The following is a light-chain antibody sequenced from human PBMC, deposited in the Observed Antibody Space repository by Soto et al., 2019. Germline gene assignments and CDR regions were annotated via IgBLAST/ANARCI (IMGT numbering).Light chain of an antibody. Sequence: ILLTRSTSALASVPGGKVTLASRAIQYINTRLAWYQHRPGQAPRLLIYQTSFRAAGSPARFSAIGSLPLFTFSILYVQPYDVAHDFCSQRQRWTRTFGRGTKVDIK. CDR1: QYINTR. CDR3: SQRQRWTRT. CDR2: QTS. J-gene: IGKJ1*01. V-gene: IGKV3-11*01.